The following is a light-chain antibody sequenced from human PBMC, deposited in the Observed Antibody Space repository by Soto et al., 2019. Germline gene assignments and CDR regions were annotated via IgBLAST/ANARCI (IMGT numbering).Light chain of an antibody. Sequence: EIVMTQSPATLSVSPGERATLSCRASQSVSINLAWYQQKPGQAPRLLIYGASTRATGIPARFSGSGSGTEFTLTISSLQSEDFAVYCCQQYDNWPRTFGQGTKVEIK. CDR2: GAS. CDR1: QSVSIN. V-gene: IGKV3D-15*01. CDR3: QQYDNWPRT. J-gene: IGKJ1*01.